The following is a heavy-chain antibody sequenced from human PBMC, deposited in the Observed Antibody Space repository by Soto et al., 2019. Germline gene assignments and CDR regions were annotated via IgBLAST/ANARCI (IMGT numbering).Heavy chain of an antibody. CDR3: ARAWGYDILTGGYYYYYMDV. Sequence: ASVKVSCKASGYTFTSYYMHWVRQAPGQGLEWMGIINPSGGSTSYAQKFQGRVTMTRDTSTSTVYMELSSLRSEDTAVYYCARAWGYDILTGGYYYYYMDVWGKGTTVTVSS. CDR1: GYTFTSYY. V-gene: IGHV1-46*03. CDR2: INPSGGST. J-gene: IGHJ6*03. D-gene: IGHD3-9*01.